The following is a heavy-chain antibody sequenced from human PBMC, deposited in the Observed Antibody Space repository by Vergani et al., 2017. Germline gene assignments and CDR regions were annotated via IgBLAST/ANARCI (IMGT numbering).Heavy chain of an antibody. Sequence: QVQLVESGGGVVQPGTSLRLSCVVSGFALNRHAMYWVRQAPGKGLEWVVGISFDGTNEYYPDLVKSRFTISRDIAKNTLYLQMNSLRVEDTAVYYCAKDPGAARFFYFDYWGQGTLVTVSS. J-gene: IGHJ4*02. CDR2: ISFDGTNE. CDR1: GFALNRHA. D-gene: IGHD3-3*01. V-gene: IGHV3-30*18. CDR3: AKDPGAARFFYFDY.